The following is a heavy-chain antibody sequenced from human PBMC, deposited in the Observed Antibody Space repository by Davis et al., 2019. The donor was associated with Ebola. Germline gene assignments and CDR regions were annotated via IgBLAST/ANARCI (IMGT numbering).Heavy chain of an antibody. CDR2: INPSGGTT. CDR3: ARDGPDYYGLDV. Sequence: ASVKVSCKASGYTFAHYYIHWVRQAPGQGLEWMGVINPSGGTTNYAQKFQGRLTMTRDTSTSTVYMELSGLRSGDTAAYYCARDGPDYYGLDVWGQGTAVTVSS. V-gene: IGHV1-46*01. CDR1: GYTFAHYY. J-gene: IGHJ6*02.